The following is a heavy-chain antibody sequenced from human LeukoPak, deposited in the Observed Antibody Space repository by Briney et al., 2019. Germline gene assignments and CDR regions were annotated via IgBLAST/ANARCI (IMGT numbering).Heavy chain of an antibody. CDR3: ARKGGILDAFDI. CDR1: GGSISSYY. Sequence: PSETLSLTCSVSGGSISSYYWSWIRQSPGKGLEWIGAIYSSGDTFYNPSLKSRVTISVDSSKNQFSLKLSSVTAADTAVYFCARKGGILDAFDIWGQGTMFTVSS. V-gene: IGHV4-59*08. D-gene: IGHD6-13*01. J-gene: IGHJ3*02. CDR2: IYSSGDT.